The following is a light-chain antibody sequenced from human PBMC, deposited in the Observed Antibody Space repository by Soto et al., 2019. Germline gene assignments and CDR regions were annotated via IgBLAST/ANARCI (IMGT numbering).Light chain of an antibody. CDR3: QQYTAYPVT. J-gene: IGKJ5*01. V-gene: IGKV1-5*03. Sequence: DIQMTQSPSTLSASVGDSVTITCRASQSISSWLAWYQQKPGKAPKLLIYKASSLESGVPSGFSGSGSGTEFTLTISRLQPDDFATYYCQQYTAYPVTFGQGTRLEIE. CDR2: KAS. CDR1: QSISSW.